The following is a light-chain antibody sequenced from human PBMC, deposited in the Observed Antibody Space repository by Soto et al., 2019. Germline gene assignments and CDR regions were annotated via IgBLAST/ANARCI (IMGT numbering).Light chain of an antibody. V-gene: IGKV3-20*01. J-gene: IGKJ2*01. CDR1: QSVSSSY. Sequence: EIVLTQSPGTLSLSPGERATLSCRASQSVSSSYLAWYQQKPGQAPRLLIYGASSRATGIPDRFSGSGSGTEFTLTISRLEPEDFAVYYCHQYGSSPPMYTFGQGTKLEIK. CDR2: GAS. CDR3: HQYGSSPPMYT.